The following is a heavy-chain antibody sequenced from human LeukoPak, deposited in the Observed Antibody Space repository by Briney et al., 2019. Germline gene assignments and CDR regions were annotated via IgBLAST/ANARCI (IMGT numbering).Heavy chain of an antibody. CDR1: GFTFTSYA. V-gene: IGHV3-23*01. D-gene: IGHD2-8*01. CDR3: AKAHGGSYHSGID. Sequence: GGSLRLSCAASGFTFTSYAMNWVRQAPGKGLEWVSGISGSGGSTSYADSVKGRFSISRDNSKNTLYLQLNSLRVEDTAEYYCAKAHGGSYHSGIDWGQGTLVIVSS. CDR2: ISGSGGST. J-gene: IGHJ4*02.